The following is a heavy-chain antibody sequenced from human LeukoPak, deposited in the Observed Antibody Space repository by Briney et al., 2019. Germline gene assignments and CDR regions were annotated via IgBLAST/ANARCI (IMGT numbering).Heavy chain of an antibody. CDR2: ITGSGGST. J-gene: IGHJ4*02. Sequence: GGSLRLSCAASGFTFSNYGLSWVRQAPGKGLEWVSGITGSGGSTYYADSVKGRFTISRDNSKNTVYLQMNSLRAEDTAVYYCARAKPKNMVRGLIMRRESRYYFDYWGQGTLVTVSS. CDR1: GFTFSNYG. V-gene: IGHV3-23*01. D-gene: IGHD3-10*01. CDR3: ARAKPKNMVRGLIMRRESRYYFDY.